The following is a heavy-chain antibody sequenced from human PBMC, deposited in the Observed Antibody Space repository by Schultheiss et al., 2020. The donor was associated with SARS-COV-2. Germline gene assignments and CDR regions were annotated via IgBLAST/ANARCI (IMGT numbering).Heavy chain of an antibody. Sequence: QTLSLTCTFSGFSLSTSGMCVSWIRQPPGKALEWLALIDWDDDKYYSTSLKTRLTISKDTSKNQVVLTMTNMDPVDTAMYYCARARYDFWSGYPQYYFDYWGQGTLVTVSS. CDR3: ARARYDFWSGYPQYYFDY. CDR2: IDWDDDK. CDR1: GFSLSTSGMC. J-gene: IGHJ4*02. D-gene: IGHD3-3*01. V-gene: IGHV2-70*01.